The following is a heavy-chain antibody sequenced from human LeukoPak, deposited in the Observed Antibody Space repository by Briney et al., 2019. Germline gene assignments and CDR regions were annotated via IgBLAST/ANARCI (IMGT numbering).Heavy chain of an antibody. V-gene: IGHV1-8*01. CDR1: GYTFTSYD. D-gene: IGHD3-16*01. CDR3: ARVVYYCSRRPPFDP. J-gene: IGHJ5*02. Sequence: ASVTVSFKASGYTFTSYDINWVRQATGQGLEWMGWMNPNSGNTGYAQKFQGRVTMTRNTSISTAYMELSTLRSDDTAVYYCARVVYYCSRRPPFDPWGQGTLVTVSS. CDR2: MNPNSGNT.